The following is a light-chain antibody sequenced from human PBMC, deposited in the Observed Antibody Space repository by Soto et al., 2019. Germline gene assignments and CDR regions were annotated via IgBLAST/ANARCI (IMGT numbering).Light chain of an antibody. CDR3: QQCHKWPRIT. Sequence: EILMTQSPATLSVSPGERATLSCGASQSVSSKVAWYQQKPGQAPRRLIYIVSTRATGIPASFSGSGSGTEFTLTITSLKSEDFAVYYCQQCHKWPRITFGPGTRLEIK. CDR2: IVS. V-gene: IGKV3-15*01. J-gene: IGKJ5*01. CDR1: QSVSSK.